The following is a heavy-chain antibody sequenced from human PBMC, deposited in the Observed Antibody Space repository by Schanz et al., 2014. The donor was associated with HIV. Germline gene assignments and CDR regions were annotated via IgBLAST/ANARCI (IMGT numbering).Heavy chain of an antibody. Sequence: EVQLLESGGGLIQPGGSQRLFCAASGLTFSSHPMAWVRQAPGRGLEWVASIGGTGASTYYADFAKGRFTISRDNSKHTLSLQMNNLRVDDTAIYYCVRGGLQNWYFDNWGRGTLVTVSS. CDR1: GLTFSSHP. V-gene: IGHV3-23*01. J-gene: IGHJ2*01. CDR3: VRGGLQNWYFDN. D-gene: IGHD1-1*01. CDR2: IGGTGAST.